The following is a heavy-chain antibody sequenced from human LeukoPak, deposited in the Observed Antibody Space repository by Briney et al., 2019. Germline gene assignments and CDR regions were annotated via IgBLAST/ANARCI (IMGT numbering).Heavy chain of an antibody. CDR1: GGSISSYY. J-gene: IGHJ5*02. Sequence: SETLSPTCTVSGGSISSYYWSWIRQPAGKGLEWIGRIYTSGSTNYNPSLKSRVTMSVDTSKNQFSLKLSSVTAADTAVYYCARGPESIAAATPFDPWGQGTLVTVSS. D-gene: IGHD6-13*01. CDR2: IYTSGST. V-gene: IGHV4-4*07. CDR3: ARGPESIAAATPFDP.